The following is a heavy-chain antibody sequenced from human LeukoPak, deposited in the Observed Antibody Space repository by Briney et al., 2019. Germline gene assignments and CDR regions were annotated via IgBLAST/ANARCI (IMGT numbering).Heavy chain of an antibody. Sequence: GGSLRFSCAVSGFTFSGFWMSWSRQAPGKGLEWVASINSDGSEGYYADVVKGRFTISRDNAKNSLYLQINSLRAEDTAVYYCARSSYSSSSSVWGQGTMVTVSS. CDR1: GFTFSGFW. V-gene: IGHV3-7*03. CDR3: ARSSYSSSSSV. CDR2: INSDGSEG. J-gene: IGHJ3*01. D-gene: IGHD6-6*01.